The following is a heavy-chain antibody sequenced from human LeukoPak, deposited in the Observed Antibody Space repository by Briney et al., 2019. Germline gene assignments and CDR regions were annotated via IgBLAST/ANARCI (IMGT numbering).Heavy chain of an antibody. V-gene: IGHV1-69*13. D-gene: IGHD1-26*01. CDR2: IIPIFGTA. Sequence: ASVKVSCKASGYTFTSYAMHWVRQAPGQRLEWMGGIIPIFGTANYAQKFQGRVTITADESTSTAYMELSSLRSEDTAVYYCARDPEVGATTPWGQGTLVTVSS. CDR1: GYTFTSYA. J-gene: IGHJ5*02. CDR3: ARDPEVGATTP.